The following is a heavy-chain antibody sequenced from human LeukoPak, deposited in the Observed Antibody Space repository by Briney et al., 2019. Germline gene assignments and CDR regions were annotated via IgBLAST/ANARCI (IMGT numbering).Heavy chain of an antibody. J-gene: IGHJ4*02. CDR1: GYTFTSYY. CDR3: ARDQGGSYGIALGY. V-gene: IGHV1-46*01. CDR2: INPSGGST. D-gene: IGHD1-26*01. Sequence: GASVKVSCKASGYTFTSYYMHWVRQAPGQGLEWMGIINPSGGSTNYAQKFQGRVTITADKSTSTAYMELRSLRSDDTAVYYCARDQGGSYGIALGYWGQGTLVTVSS.